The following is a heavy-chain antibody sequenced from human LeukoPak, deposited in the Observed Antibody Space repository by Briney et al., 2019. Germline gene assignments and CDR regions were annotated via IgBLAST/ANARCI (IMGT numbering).Heavy chain of an antibody. CDR2: IYYSGST. V-gene: IGHV4-59*12. CDR1: GGSISSYY. D-gene: IGHD3-3*01. J-gene: IGHJ4*02. CDR3: ARRYDFWSGYPPPLDY. Sequence: SETLSLTCTVSGGSISSYYWSWIRQPPGKGLEWIGYIYYSGSTNYNPSLKSRVTISVDTSKKQFSLKLSSVTAADTAVYYCARRYDFWSGYPPPLDYWGQGTLVTVSS.